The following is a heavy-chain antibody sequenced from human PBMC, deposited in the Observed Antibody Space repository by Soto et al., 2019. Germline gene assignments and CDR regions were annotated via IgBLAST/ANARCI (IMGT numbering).Heavy chain of an antibody. J-gene: IGHJ6*03. D-gene: IGHD3-16*01. Sequence: SQTLSLTCDISGDSVSSNSAGWNWIRQTPSRGLEWLGRTYYKSKWYYTYAASVKSRITVSPDTSKNQFSLQLTSVTPEDTAVYYCARGSWDDVRGPSYMDVWAQGTTVPVSS. V-gene: IGHV6-1*01. CDR3: ARGSWDDVRGPSYMDV. CDR1: GDSVSSNSAG. CDR2: TYYKSKWYY.